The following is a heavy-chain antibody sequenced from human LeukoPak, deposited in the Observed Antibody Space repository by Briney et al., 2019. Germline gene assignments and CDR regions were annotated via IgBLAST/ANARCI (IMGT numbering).Heavy chain of an antibody. CDR3: AKDSSVYYYDSRNCDY. CDR2: IKQDGSEK. CDR1: GFTFSSYW. J-gene: IGHJ4*02. D-gene: IGHD3-22*01. Sequence: GGSLRLSCAASGFTFSSYWMSWVRQAPGKGLEWVANIKQDGSEKYYVDSVKGRFTISRDNAKNSLYLQMNSLRAEDTAVYYCAKDSSVYYYDSRNCDYWGQETLVTVSS. V-gene: IGHV3-7*01.